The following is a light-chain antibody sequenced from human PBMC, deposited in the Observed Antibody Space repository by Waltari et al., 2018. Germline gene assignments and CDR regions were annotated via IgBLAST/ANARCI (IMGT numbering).Light chain of an antibody. Sequence: QSALTQPASVSGSPGQSITIYCSGTASDVGAFDFLLWYQQHPGKAPHLIIYGVSNPPSGISNRFSASKSGNTASLTISGLQAEDEADYYCSSYTTSSAPGVFGTGTRVTVL. J-gene: IGLJ1*01. V-gene: IGLV2-14*01. CDR1: ASDVGAFDF. CDR3: SSYTTSSAPGV. CDR2: GVS.